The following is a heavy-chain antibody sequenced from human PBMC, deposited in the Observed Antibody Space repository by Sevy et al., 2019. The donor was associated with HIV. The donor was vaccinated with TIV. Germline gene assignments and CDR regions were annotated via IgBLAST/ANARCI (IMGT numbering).Heavy chain of an antibody. V-gene: IGHV3-30*18. D-gene: IGHD1-26*01. CDR2: ISHDEINE. CDR1: GFSFSYYG. Sequence: GGSLRLSCTGSGFSFSYYGIHWVRQAPGKGLDWVALISHDEINEYYADSVKGRFTISRDNSKNTVYLEMNRLRNEDTAIYFCANAYSGSYSHSYLYALDVWGQGITVTVSS. CDR3: ANAYSGSYSHSYLYALDV. J-gene: IGHJ6*02.